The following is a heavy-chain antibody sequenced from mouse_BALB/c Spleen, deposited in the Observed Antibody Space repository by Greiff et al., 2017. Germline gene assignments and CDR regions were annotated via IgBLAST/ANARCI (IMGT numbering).Heavy chain of an antibody. CDR3: ARDVDPYAMDY. CDR1: GFSLTSYG. J-gene: IGHJ4*01. Sequence: QVQLQQSGPGLVAPSQSLSITCTVSGFSLTSYGVHWVRQPPGKGLEWLGVIWAGGSTNYNSALMSRLSISKDNSKSQVFLKMNSLQTDDTAMYCCARDVDPYAMDYWGQGTSVTVSS. V-gene: IGHV2-9*02. CDR2: IWAGGST.